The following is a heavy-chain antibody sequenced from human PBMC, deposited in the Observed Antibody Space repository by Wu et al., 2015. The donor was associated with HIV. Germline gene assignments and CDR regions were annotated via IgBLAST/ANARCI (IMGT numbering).Heavy chain of an antibody. V-gene: IGHV1-18*01. D-gene: IGHD2-21*02. Sequence: QVQLVQSGAEVKKPGASMKVSCKAIGYSLRSYGISWVRQAPGQGLEWMGWISAYSGNTDSAQKFQGRVTMTTDTSTNTAYMEVTSLTSDDTAVYYCARGGVVTGPSTTWGQGTRGHHLL. CDR2: ISAYSGNT. J-gene: IGHJ4*02. CDR3: ARGGVVTGPSTT. CDR1: GYSLRSYG.